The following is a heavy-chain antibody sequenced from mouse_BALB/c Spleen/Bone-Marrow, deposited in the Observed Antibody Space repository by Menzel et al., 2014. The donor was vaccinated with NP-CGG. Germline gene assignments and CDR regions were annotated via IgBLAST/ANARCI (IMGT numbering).Heavy chain of an antibody. CDR3: ARADDSTGGGFAY. CDR1: GFTFSSYD. Sequence: LQQSGPELVKPGALVKISCKASGFTFSSYDMHWVKLRPGQGLAWIGWIYPGDGSTKYNGKFKGKATLTADTSSSTDNTQRSSQTQDSSAAYDDARADDSTGGGFAYWGQGTPLTVSA. CDR2: IYPGDGST. D-gene: IGHD3-2*01. V-gene: IGHV1S33*01. J-gene: IGHJ3*01.